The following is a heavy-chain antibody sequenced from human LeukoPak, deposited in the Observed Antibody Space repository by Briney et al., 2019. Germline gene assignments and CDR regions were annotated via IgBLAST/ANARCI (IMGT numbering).Heavy chain of an antibody. J-gene: IGHJ4*02. D-gene: IGHD6-13*01. CDR3: ARDNTGYSRSPHRYYFDY. V-gene: IGHV4-4*07. CDR1: GGSISSYY. Sequence: SETLSLTCTVSGGSISSYYWSWIRQPPGKGLEWIGRIYTSGSTNYNPSLKSRVTMSVDTSKNQFSLKLSSVTAADTAVYYCARDNTGYSRSPHRYYFDYWGQGTLVTVSS. CDR2: IYTSGST.